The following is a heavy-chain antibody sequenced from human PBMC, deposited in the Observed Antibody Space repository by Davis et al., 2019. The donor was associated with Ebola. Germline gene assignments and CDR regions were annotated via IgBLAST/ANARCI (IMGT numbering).Heavy chain of an antibody. CDR2: ISSTRRTI. Sequence: GGSLRLSCAASGFTFREYAMSWVRQAPGKGLEWVSYISSTRRTIHYADSVKGRFTISRDNAKNSLYLQMNSLRDEDTAVYYCARDRLIRFLQWPLGMDVWGQGTTVTVSS. J-gene: IGHJ6*02. D-gene: IGHD3-3*01. CDR3: ARDRLIRFLQWPLGMDV. V-gene: IGHV3-48*02. CDR1: GFTFREYA.